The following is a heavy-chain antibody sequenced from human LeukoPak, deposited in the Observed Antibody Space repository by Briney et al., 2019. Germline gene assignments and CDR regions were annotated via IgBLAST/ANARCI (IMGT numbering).Heavy chain of an antibody. D-gene: IGHD6-19*01. V-gene: IGHV3-30-3*01. J-gene: IGHJ4*02. CDR3: ARDSPYNNGWLFYFGY. Sequence: PGSSLRLSCAASGFTFSSYAMHWVRQAPGKGLEWVAVISYDGSTEFYADSVKGRFTISRDNSKNTVYLQMNSLRAEDTALYYCARDSPYNNGWLFYFGYWGQGTLVTVSS. CDR1: GFTFSSYA. CDR2: ISYDGSTE.